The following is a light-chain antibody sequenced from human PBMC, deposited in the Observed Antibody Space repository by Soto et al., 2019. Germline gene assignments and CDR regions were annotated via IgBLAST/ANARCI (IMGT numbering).Light chain of an antibody. CDR1: TSDIGGYNY. Sequence: QSALTQPPSASGSPGQSVTISCTGTTSDIGGYNYVSWYQQHPGKAPKLMIYEVSQRPSGVPDRFSGSKSGNTASLTVSGLQAEDEADYYCGSYAGSTDWVFGGGTQLTVL. CDR2: EVS. V-gene: IGLV2-8*01. J-gene: IGLJ3*02. CDR3: GSYAGSTDWV.